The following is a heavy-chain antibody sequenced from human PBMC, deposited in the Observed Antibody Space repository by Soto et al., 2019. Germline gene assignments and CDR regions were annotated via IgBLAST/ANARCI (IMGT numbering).Heavy chain of an antibody. Sequence: QVQLVQSGAEVKKPGSSVKVSCKASGGTFSSYTISWVRQAPGQGLEWMGRIIPILGIANYAQKFQGRVTITAEKSTSTAYMELSSLRSEDTAVYYCARDRSERGGNWFDPWGQGTLVTVSS. D-gene: IGHD1-26*01. CDR2: IIPILGIA. J-gene: IGHJ5*02. CDR1: GGTFSSYT. V-gene: IGHV1-69*08. CDR3: ARDRSERGGNWFDP.